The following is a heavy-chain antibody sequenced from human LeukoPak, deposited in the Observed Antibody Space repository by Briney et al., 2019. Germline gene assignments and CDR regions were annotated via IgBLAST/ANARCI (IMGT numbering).Heavy chain of an antibody. Sequence: SETLSLTCTVSGGSISSSSYYWGWIRQPPGKGLEWIGTIHFGGSTFYNPSLKSRVTMAVDTSKNQLSLKLSSVTAADTAVYYCARLGYSYGRVNWFDPWGREPWPPSPQ. CDR1: GGSISSSSYY. J-gene: IGHJ5*02. CDR2: IHFGGST. D-gene: IGHD5-18*01. CDR3: ARLGYSYGRVNWFDP. V-gene: IGHV4-39*07.